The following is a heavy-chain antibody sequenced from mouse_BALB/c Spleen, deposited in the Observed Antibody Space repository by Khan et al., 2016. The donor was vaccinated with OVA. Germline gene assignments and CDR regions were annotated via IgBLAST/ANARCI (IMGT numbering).Heavy chain of an antibody. CDR1: GYTFTSYW. V-gene: IGHV1S41*01. CDR2: IAPGSGST. CDR3: ARENYYGSTCYAMDY. J-gene: IGHJ4*01. D-gene: IGHD1-1*01. Sequence: DLVKPGASVKLSCKASGYTFTSYWINWIKKRPGQGLEWIGRIAPGSGSTYYNEMFKGKATLTVDTSSSTAYIQLSSLSSEDSAVYFCARENYYGSTCYAMDYWGQGTSVTVSS.